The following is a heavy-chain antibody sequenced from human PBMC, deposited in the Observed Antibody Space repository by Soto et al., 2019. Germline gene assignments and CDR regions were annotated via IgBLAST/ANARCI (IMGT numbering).Heavy chain of an antibody. D-gene: IGHD2-2*01. J-gene: IGHJ4*02. CDR2: IDPSDSYT. V-gene: IGHV5-10-1*01. Sequence: GESLKISYKGSGYSFTSFWISRIRQMHGKGLEWMGRIDPSDSYTNYSPSFQGHVTISADKSISTAYLQWSSLKSDDTAVYYCARAVGRDGSSWHRGAFDYWGQGTQVTVSS. CDR3: ARAVGRDGSSWHRGAFDY. CDR1: GYSFTSFW.